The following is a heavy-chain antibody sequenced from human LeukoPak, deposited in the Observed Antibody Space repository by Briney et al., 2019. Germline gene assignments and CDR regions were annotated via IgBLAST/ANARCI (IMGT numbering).Heavy chain of an antibody. J-gene: IGHJ5*02. CDR2: IVVGSGNT. CDR3: AARYCTNGVCYNGFDP. CDR1: GFTFTSSA. V-gene: IGHV1-58*02. Sequence: ETSVKVSCKASGFTFTSSAMQWVRQARGQRLEWIGWIVVGSGNTNYAQKFQERVTITRDMSTSTAYMKLSSLRSEDTAVYYCAARYCTNGVCYNGFDPWGQGTLVTVSS. D-gene: IGHD2-8*01.